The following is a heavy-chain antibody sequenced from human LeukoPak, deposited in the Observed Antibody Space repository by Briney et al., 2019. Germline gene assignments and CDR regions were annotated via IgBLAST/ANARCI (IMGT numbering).Heavy chain of an antibody. D-gene: IGHD3-22*01. V-gene: IGHV3-7*01. J-gene: IGHJ6*02. CDR1: GLIFGDCW. CDR3: ARDRRLHYYDSSGPLGYDYHSMDV. CDR2: IKQDGSER. Sequence: GGSLRLSCVVSGLIFGDCWMSWVRQAPGKGLEWVANIKQDGSERYYVDSVKGRFTISRDNAKNSVYLQMNSLRADDTGVYYCARDRRLHYYDSSGPLGYDYHSMDVWGQGTAVIVSS.